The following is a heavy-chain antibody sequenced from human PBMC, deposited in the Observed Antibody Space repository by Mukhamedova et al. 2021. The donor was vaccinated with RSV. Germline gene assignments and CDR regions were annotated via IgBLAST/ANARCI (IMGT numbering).Heavy chain of an antibody. J-gene: IGHJ6*02. D-gene: IGHD6-19*01. Sequence: GLEWIGRIYTSGSTNYNPSLKSRVTISVDTSKNQFSLKLSSVTAADTAVYYCARVPPKSSGWYDPTDYYYGMDVWGQGTTVTVSS. CDR2: IYTSGST. CDR3: ARVPPKSSGWYDPTDYYYGMDV. V-gene: IGHV4-61*02.